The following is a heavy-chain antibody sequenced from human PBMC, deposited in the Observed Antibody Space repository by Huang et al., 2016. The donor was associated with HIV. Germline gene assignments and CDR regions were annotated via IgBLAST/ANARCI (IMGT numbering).Heavy chain of an antibody. CDR1: GYNFDSYW. CDR3: ARQGLWLPPTDPFDY. Sequence: EVHLVQSGAEVKEPGESLKISCQASGYNFDSYWIGWVRQMPGKGLEWMGVLYTGDYDTRYDPAFQGQVTISADQSINTAYLQWSSLKASDTAIYFCARQGLWLPPTDPFDYWGQGTPVTVSA. V-gene: IGHV5-51*01. CDR2: LYTGDYDT. D-gene: IGHD3-10*01. J-gene: IGHJ4*02.